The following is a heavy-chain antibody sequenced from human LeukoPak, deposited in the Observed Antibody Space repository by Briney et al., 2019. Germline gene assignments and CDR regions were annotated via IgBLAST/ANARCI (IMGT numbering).Heavy chain of an antibody. CDR1: GYTFTGYY. J-gene: IGHJ6*02. CDR3: ASGLEQWLVQDYYYYYGMDV. Sequence: GASVKVSCKASGYTFTGYYMHWVRQAPGQGLEWMGWINPNSGGTNYAQKFQGRVTMTRDTSISTAYMGLSRLRSDDTAVYYCASGLEQWLVQDYYYYYGMDVWGQGTTVTVSS. V-gene: IGHV1-2*02. D-gene: IGHD6-19*01. CDR2: INPNSGGT.